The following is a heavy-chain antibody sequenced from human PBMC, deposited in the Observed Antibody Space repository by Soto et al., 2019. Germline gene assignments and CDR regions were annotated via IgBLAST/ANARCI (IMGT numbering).Heavy chain of an antibody. CDR2: IYRTGST. CDR3: ASRDPGTSVDY. D-gene: IGHD1-7*01. V-gene: IGHV4-4*02. J-gene: IGHJ4*02. Sequence: SETLSLTGAVSGGSFTSNNWWTWFRQPPGQGLEWIGEIYRTGSTNYNPSLKSRVTIPLDKSENKFSLKVAALTAAGTAVYYCASRDPGTSVDYWGQGTLVTVSS. CDR1: GGSFTSNNW.